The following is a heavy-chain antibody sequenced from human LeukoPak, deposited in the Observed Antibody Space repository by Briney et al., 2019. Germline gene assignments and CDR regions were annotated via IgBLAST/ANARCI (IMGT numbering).Heavy chain of an antibody. J-gene: IGHJ5*02. CDR2: IYYSGST. CDR1: GGSISSSSYY. V-gene: IGHV4-39*01. Sequence: SETLSLTCTVSGGSISSSSYYWGWIRQPPGKGLEWIGSIYYSGSTYYNPSLKSRVTISVDTSKNQFSLKLSSVTAADTAVYYCATAGDGYSSSGYVGEEGWFDPWGQGTLVTV. CDR3: ATAGDGYSSSGYVGEEGWFDP. D-gene: IGHD6-13*01.